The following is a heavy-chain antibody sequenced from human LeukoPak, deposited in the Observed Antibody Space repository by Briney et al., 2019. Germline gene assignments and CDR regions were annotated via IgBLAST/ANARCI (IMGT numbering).Heavy chain of an antibody. J-gene: IGHJ3*02. V-gene: IGHV4-59*12. CDR2: IYYSGST. CDR1: GGSISSYY. D-gene: IGHD1-26*01. CDR3: ARTPSGTYYGAFDI. Sequence: SETLSLTCTVSGGSISSYYWSWIRQPPGKGLEWIGYIYYSGSTNYNPSLKSRVTMSVDMSKNQFSLNLSSVTAADTAVYYCARTPSGTYYGAFDIWGQGTMVTVSS.